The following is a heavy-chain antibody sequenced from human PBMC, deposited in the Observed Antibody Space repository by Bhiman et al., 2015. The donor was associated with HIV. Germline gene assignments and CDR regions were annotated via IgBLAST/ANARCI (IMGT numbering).Heavy chain of an antibody. Sequence: VQLVESGGGLVQPGGSLRLSCAASGFTFSDYYMSWIRQAPGKGLEWVSYISSSGTIIYYADSVKGRFTISRDNAKNSLYLQMNSLRAEDTAVYYCAREEDIVVVPAGIRYYYYGMDVWGQGTTVTVSS. V-gene: IGHV3-11*04. CDR1: GFTFSDYY. CDR3: AREEDIVVVPAGIRYYYYGMDV. CDR2: ISSSGTII. J-gene: IGHJ6*02. D-gene: IGHD2-2*02.